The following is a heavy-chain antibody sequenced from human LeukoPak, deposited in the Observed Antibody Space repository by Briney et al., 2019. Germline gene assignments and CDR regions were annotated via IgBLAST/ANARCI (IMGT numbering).Heavy chain of an antibody. CDR2: IYYSGST. V-gene: IGHV4-61*01. Sequence: SETLSLTCTVSGGSVSSGSYYWSWIRQPPGKGLEWIGYIYYSGSTNYNPSLKSRVTISVDTSKNQFSLKLSSVTAADTAVYYCARIISGWYYFDYWGQGTLVTVSS. CDR1: GGSVSSGSYY. D-gene: IGHD6-19*01. J-gene: IGHJ4*02. CDR3: ARIISGWYYFDY.